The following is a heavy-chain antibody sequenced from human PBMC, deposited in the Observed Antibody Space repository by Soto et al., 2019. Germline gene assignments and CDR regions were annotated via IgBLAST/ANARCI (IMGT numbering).Heavy chain of an antibody. V-gene: IGHV1-18*01. CDR2: ISADNGNT. CDR3: ARFLIRAYYCGSGSAGAVDY. Sequence: SVEVSSKASRYTLTSYGLSWLRQAPGQGLEWMGWISADNGNTNYAQKLQGRVTMTTDTSTSTAYMELRSLRSDDTAVYYCARFLIRAYYCGSGSAGAVDYWGQGTLVTVSS. D-gene: IGHD3-10*01. CDR1: RYTLTSYG. J-gene: IGHJ4*02.